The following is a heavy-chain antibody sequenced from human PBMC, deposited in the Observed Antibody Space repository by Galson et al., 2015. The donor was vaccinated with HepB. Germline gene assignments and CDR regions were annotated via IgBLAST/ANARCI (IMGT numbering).Heavy chain of an antibody. CDR1: GYRFINSY. CDR3: AREVTHGVRFFDY. J-gene: IGHJ4*02. CDR2: IHPSGNYT. V-gene: IGHV1-46*01. Sequence: SVKVSCKASGYRFINSYIHWVRQAPGQGLEWMGIIHPSGNYTNYARRFQGRLTVTRDTSTSTVYMELSNLRSEDTAFYYCAREVTHGVRFFDYWGQGVVVTVSS. D-gene: IGHD3-3*01.